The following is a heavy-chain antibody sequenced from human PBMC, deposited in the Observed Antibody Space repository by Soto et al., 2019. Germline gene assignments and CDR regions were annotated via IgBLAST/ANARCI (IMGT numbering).Heavy chain of an antibody. D-gene: IGHD4-17*01. CDR2: IYYSGST. Sequence: PSETLSLTCTVSGGSISSSSYYWGWIRQPPGKGLEWIGSIYYSGSTYYNPSLKSRVTISVDTSKNQFSLKLSSVTAADTAVYYCARQSTVTFNWFDHWGPGTLVTVSS. V-gene: IGHV4-39*01. CDR1: GGSISSSSYY. CDR3: ARQSTVTFNWFDH. J-gene: IGHJ5*02.